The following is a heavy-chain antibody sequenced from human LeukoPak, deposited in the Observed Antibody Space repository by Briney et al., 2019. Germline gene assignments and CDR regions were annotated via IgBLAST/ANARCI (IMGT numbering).Heavy chain of an antibody. V-gene: IGHV3-30*02. CDR2: IRYDGSNK. D-gene: IGHD3-3*01. CDR3: ANSDYDFWSGQDWFDP. CDR1: GFTFSSYG. Sequence: GGSLRLSCAASGFTFSSYGMHWVRQAPGKGLEWVAFIRYDGSNKYYADSVKGRFTISRDNSKNTLYLQMNSQRAEDTAVYYCANSDYDFWSGQDWFDPWGQGTLVTVSS. J-gene: IGHJ5*02.